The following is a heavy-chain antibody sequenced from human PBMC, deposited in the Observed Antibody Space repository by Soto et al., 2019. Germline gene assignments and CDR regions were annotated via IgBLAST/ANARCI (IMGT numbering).Heavy chain of an antibody. D-gene: IGHD2-2*01. J-gene: IGHJ6*02. Sequence: ASVKVSCKASGYTFTSYGISWVRQAPGQGLEWMGWVNIHSGDINYAQNLQGRVTMTTDTSASAAYLELRSLRSDDTAVYYCARTNQAADYYYYGMGVWGQGTTVTVSS. V-gene: IGHV1-18*01. CDR2: VNIHSGDI. CDR1: GYTFTSYG. CDR3: ARTNQAADYYYYGMGV.